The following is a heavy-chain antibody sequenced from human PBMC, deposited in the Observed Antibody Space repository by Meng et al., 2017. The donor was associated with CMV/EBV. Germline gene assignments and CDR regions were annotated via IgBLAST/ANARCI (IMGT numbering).Heavy chain of an antibody. CDR3: ARARLTMVVTPY. CDR2: MNPNSGNT. V-gene: IGHV1-8*01. CDR1: GYAFTSYD. D-gene: IGHD4-23*01. Sequence: CKASGYAFTSYDINWVRQATGQGLEWMGWMNPNSGNTGYAQKFQGRVTMTKDTSISTAYMELSRLRSDDTAVYYCARARLTMVVTPYWGQGTLVTVSS. J-gene: IGHJ4*02.